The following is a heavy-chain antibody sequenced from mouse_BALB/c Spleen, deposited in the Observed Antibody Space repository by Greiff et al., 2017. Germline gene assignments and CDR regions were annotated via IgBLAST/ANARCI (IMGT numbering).Heavy chain of an antibody. CDR3: ASCITTVVARWYFDV. D-gene: IGHD1-1*01. J-gene: IGHJ1*01. CDR1: GFTFSSYA. V-gene: IGHV5-6-5*01. CDR2: ISSGGST. Sequence: EVKLVESGGGLVKPGGSLKLSCAASGFTFSSYAMSWVRQTPEKRLEWVASISSGGSTYYPDSVKGRFTISRDNARNILYLQMSSLRSEDTAMYYCASCITTVVARWYFDVWGAGTTVTVSS.